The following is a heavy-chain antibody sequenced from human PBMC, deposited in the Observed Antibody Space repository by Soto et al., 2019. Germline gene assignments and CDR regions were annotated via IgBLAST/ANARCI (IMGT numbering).Heavy chain of an antibody. CDR3: ASSYDYVWGSYRPHYYYYYGMDV. CDR1: GGTFRSYA. CDR2: IIPIFGTA. J-gene: IGHJ6*02. V-gene: IGHV1-69*01. Sequence: QVQLVQSGAEVKKPGSSVKVSCKASGGTFRSYAISWVRQAPGQGLEWMGGIIPIFGTANYAQKCQCRVTITADESTSTAYMELSSLRSEDTAVYYCASSYDYVWGSYRPHYYYYYGMDVWGQGTTVTVSS. D-gene: IGHD3-16*02.